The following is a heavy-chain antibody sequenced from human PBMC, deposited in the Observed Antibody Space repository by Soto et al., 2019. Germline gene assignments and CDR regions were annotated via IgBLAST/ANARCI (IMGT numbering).Heavy chain of an antibody. CDR3: ARHGPPYQLVSTPSYYYGMDV. CDR1: GGTFSNYA. V-gene: IGHV1-69*01. D-gene: IGHD2-2*01. Sequence: QVQLVQSGAEVKKPGSSVKVSCKASGGTFSNYAISWVRQAPGQGLEWMGGNIPFFGTANSAQKFQGRVTITADESTSTAYMDLSSLRSEDTAVYYCARHGPPYQLVSTPSYYYGMDVWGQGTTVTVSS. J-gene: IGHJ6*02. CDR2: NIPFFGTA.